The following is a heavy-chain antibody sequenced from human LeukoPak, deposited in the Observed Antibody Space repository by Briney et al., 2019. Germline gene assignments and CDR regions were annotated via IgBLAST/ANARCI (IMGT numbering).Heavy chain of an antibody. J-gene: IGHJ3*02. CDR2: INAGNGNT. V-gene: IGHV1-3*01. CDR3: ARDGSYCSSTSCYGGAFDI. Sequence: RASVKVSCKASGYTFTSYAMHWVRQAPGQRLERTGWINAGNGNTKYSQKFQGRVTITRDTSASTAYMELSSLRSEDTAVYYCARDGSYCSSTSCYGGAFDIWGQGTMVTVSS. CDR1: GYTFTSYA. D-gene: IGHD2-2*01.